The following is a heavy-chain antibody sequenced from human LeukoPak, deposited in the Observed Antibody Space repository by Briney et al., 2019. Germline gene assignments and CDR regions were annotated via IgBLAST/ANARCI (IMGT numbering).Heavy chain of an antibody. V-gene: IGHV3-23*01. Sequence: GGSLRLSCAASGFTFSSYAMSWVRQAPGKGLECVSAIIGIGGSTYYADSVKGRFTISRDNSKNTLYLQMNSLRAEDTAVYYCAKRTEYQLLSGDYFDYWGQGTLVTVSS. CDR2: IIGIGGST. CDR1: GFTFSSYA. CDR3: AKRTEYQLLSGDYFDY. J-gene: IGHJ4*02. D-gene: IGHD2-2*01.